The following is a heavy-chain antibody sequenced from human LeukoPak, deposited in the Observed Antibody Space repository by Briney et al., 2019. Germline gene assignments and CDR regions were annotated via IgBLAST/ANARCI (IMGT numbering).Heavy chain of an antibody. V-gene: IGHV3-30*02. CDR3: AKDPEQLGVG. CDR2: ILYDGSNK. J-gene: IGHJ4*02. D-gene: IGHD6-6*01. Sequence: GGSLRLSCAASGFTFSSYGMHWVRQAPGKGLEWVAFILYDGSNKYYADSVKGRFTISRDNSKNTLYLQMNSLRAEDTAVYYCAKDPEQLGVGWGQGTLVTVSA. CDR1: GFTFSSYG.